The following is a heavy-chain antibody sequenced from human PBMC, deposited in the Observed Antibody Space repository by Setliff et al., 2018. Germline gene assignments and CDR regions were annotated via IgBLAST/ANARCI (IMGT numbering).Heavy chain of an antibody. Sequence: SETLSLTCTVSGGSISSYYWSWIRQPAGKGLEWIGHIYIGGSANYNPSLKSRVTMSIDTSKNQFSLKLSSVTAADTAVYYCASMTKYWYFDLWGRGTLVTVSS. CDR2: IYIGGSA. J-gene: IGHJ2*01. CDR3: ASMTKYWYFDL. D-gene: IGHD3-16*01. CDR1: GGSISSYY. V-gene: IGHV4-4*07.